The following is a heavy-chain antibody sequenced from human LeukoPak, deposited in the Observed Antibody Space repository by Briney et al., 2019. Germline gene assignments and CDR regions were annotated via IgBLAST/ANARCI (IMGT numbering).Heavy chain of an antibody. D-gene: IGHD6-6*01. CDR3: AKYGMEYSSSPSPYY. J-gene: IGHJ4*02. V-gene: IGHV3-30*02. Sequence: HPGGSLRLSCAASGFTFSSYGMHWVRQAPGKGLEWVAFIRYDGSNKYYADSVKGRFTISRDNSKNTPYLRMNSLRAEDTAVYYCAKYGMEYSSSPSPYYWGQGTLVTVSS. CDR2: IRYDGSNK. CDR1: GFTFSSYG.